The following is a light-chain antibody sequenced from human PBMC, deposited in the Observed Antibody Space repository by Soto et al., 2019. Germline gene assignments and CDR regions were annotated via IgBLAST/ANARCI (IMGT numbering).Light chain of an antibody. CDR3: QQFNNYPQLT. V-gene: IGKV1-5*01. CDR1: QTISSW. CDR2: DAS. Sequence: DIQMTQSPSTLSGSVGDRVTITCRASQTISSWLAWYQQKPGKAPKLLIYDASSLESGVPSRFSGSGSGTDFTLTISSLQPEDFATYYCQQFNNYPQLTFGGGTKVDIK. J-gene: IGKJ4*01.